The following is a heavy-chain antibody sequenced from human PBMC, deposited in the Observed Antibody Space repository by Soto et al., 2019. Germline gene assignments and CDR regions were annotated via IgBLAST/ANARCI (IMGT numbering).Heavy chain of an antibody. J-gene: IGHJ4*02. Sequence: EVQLVESGGGLVRPGRSLRLSCAASGFTFDDYAMHWVRQAPGKGLEWVSGISWNSGSIGYADSVKGRFTISRDNAKNSLYLQMNSLRAEDTALYYCAKGIAAAGTHFDYWGQGTLVTVSS. CDR2: ISWNSGSI. CDR3: AKGIAAAGTHFDY. V-gene: IGHV3-9*01. CDR1: GFTFDDYA. D-gene: IGHD6-13*01.